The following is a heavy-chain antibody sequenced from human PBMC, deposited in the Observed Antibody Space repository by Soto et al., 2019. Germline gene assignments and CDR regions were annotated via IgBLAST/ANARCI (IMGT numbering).Heavy chain of an antibody. CDR3: ARQGSWPYYYYGLDV. V-gene: IGHV1-18*01. CDR1: GYTFTTSG. J-gene: IGHJ6*02. D-gene: IGHD1-26*01. CDR2: ISTYNGDT. Sequence: VWTGPEVRKPGASVKVSCEASGYTFTTSGISWVRQVPGQGLEWMGWISTYNGDTNSAQNFQGRVLMTADTSTGTAYMELMSLKSDDTAVYYCARQGSWPYYYYGLDVWGQGTIVTVSS.